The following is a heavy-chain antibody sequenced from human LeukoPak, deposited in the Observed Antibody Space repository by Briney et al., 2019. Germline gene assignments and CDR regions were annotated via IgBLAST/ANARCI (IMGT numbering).Heavy chain of an antibody. CDR2: ISSSGSTI. D-gene: IGHD3-3*01. Sequence: PGGSLRLSCAASGFTFSSYEMNWVRQAPGKGLEWVSYISSSGSTIYYADSVKGRFTISRDNAKNSLYLQMNSLRAEDTALYYCARVPLYYDFWSGYYNYYYYYMDVWGKGTTVTVSS. CDR1: GFTFSSYE. J-gene: IGHJ6*03. CDR3: ARVPLYYDFWSGYYNYYYYYMDV. V-gene: IGHV3-48*03.